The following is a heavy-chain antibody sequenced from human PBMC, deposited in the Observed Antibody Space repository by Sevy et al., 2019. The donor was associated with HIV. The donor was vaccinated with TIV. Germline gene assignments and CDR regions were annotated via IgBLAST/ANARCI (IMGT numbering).Heavy chain of an antibody. CDR2: ISYDGRNK. V-gene: IGHV3-30*18. J-gene: IGHJ6*02. Sequence: GGSLRLSCAASGFTFSSYGMHWVRQAPGKGLEWVAVISYDGRNKYYADSVKGRFTISRDNSKNKLYLQMNSLRAEDTAVYYCAKDTVGATGINYWYCYGMDVWGQGTTVTVSS. CDR1: GFTFSSYG. CDR3: AKDTVGATGINYWYCYGMDV. D-gene: IGHD1-26*01.